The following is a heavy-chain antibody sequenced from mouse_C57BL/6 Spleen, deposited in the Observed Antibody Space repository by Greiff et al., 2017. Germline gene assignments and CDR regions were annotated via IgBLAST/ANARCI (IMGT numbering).Heavy chain of an antibody. Sequence: EVKLVESGEGLVKPGGSLKLSCAASGFTFSSYAMSWVRQTPEKRLEWVAYISSGGDYIYYADTVKGRFTISRDNARNTLYLQMSSLKSEDTAMYYCTRAHYSNYRYFDVWGTGTTVTVSS. CDR1: GFTFSSYA. V-gene: IGHV5-9-1*02. D-gene: IGHD2-5*01. J-gene: IGHJ1*03. CDR3: TRAHYSNYRYFDV. CDR2: ISSGGDYI.